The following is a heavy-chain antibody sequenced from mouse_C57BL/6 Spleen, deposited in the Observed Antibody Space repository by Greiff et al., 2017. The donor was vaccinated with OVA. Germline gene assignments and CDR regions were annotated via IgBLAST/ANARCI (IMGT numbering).Heavy chain of an antibody. CDR3: ARDYGSSYGYFDV. V-gene: IGHV1-64*01. CDR1: GYTFTSYW. Sequence: QVQLQQPGAELVKPGASVKLSCKASGYTFTSYWMPWVKQRPGQGLEWIGMIHPNSGSTNYNEKFKSKATLTVDKSSSTAYMQLSSLTSEDSAVYYCARDYGSSYGYFDVWGTGTTVTVSS. D-gene: IGHD1-1*01. J-gene: IGHJ1*03. CDR2: IHPNSGST.